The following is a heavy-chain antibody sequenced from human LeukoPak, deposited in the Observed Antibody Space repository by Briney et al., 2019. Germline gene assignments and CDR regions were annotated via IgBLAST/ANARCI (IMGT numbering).Heavy chain of an antibody. CDR2: INPNSGGT. CDR1: GYTFTGYS. J-gene: IGHJ3*02. D-gene: IGHD6-19*01. CDR3: ARPAVTGTSVGAFYI. V-gene: IGHV1-2*02. Sequence: ASVKVSCKASGYTFTGYSMHWVRQAPGQGLEWMGWINPNSGGTNYAQKFQGRVSMTRDTSISTAYMELSGLRSDDTAVYYCARPAVTGTSVGAFYIWGQGTMVTVSS.